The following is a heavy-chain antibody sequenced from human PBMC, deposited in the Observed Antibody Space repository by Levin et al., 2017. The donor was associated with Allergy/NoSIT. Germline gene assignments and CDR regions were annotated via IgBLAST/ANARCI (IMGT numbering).Heavy chain of an antibody. J-gene: IGHJ4*02. CDR2: ISGSDGNT. V-gene: IGHV3-23*01. D-gene: IGHD3-16*01. Sequence: GGSLRLSCAASGFTFSIYAMSWVRQAPGKGLEWVSTISGSDGNTFYADSVKGRFTISRDTSKNTLYLQMNSLRADDTAVYYCAKDPLWITFEGLLVTPEYFGYWGQGTLVTVAS. CDR1: GFTFSIYA. CDR3: AKDPLWITFEGLLVTPEYFGY.